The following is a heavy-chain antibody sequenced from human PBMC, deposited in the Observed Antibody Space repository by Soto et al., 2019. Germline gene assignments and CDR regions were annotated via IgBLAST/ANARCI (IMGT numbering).Heavy chain of an antibody. Sequence: PSETLSLTCSVSGVAMTYGGYSWSWIRQPPGKGLEWIGYIYYSGSTNYNPSLKSRVTISVDTSKNQFSLKLSSVTAADTAVYYCARAPLMVVTAIQEFDYWGQGTLVTVSS. CDR2: IYYSGST. J-gene: IGHJ4*02. D-gene: IGHD2-21*02. CDR3: ARAPLMVVTAIQEFDY. CDR1: GVAMTYGGYS. V-gene: IGHV4-61*08.